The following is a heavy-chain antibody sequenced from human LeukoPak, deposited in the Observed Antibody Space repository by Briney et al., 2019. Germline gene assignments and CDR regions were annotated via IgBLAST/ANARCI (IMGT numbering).Heavy chain of an antibody. CDR1: GGSISSSSYY. D-gene: IGHD4-17*01. Sequence: SETLSLTCTVSGGSISSSSYYWGWIRQPPGKGLEWIGSMYSSGSTYYNPSLKSRVTISVDTSKNQFSLKLSSVTAADTAVYYCARDDGDRFYWGQGTLVTVSS. CDR3: ARDDGDRFY. J-gene: IGHJ4*02. CDR2: MYSSGST. V-gene: IGHV4-39*07.